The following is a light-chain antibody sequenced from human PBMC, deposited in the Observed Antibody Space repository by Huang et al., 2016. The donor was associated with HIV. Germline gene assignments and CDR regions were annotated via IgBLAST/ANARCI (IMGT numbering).Light chain of an antibody. Sequence: DIVLTQSPDSLAVSLGERATINCSSSRSILYNSNNKNYVAWHQQKPGQSPKLLIYWASTRESGVPDRFSGSGSETDFTRTISSLQAEDVAVYFCQQYYTTPGTFGPGTTVHIK. CDR1: RSILYNSNNKNY. J-gene: IGKJ3*01. V-gene: IGKV4-1*01. CDR3: QQYYTTPGT. CDR2: WAS.